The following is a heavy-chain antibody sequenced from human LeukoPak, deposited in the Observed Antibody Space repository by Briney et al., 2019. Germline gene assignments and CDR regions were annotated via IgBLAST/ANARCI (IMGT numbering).Heavy chain of an antibody. J-gene: IGHJ3*02. CDR3: ARSLIANGAFDI. Sequence: GGSERLSCAASGFTFSSYTMNWVRQAPGKGLEWASDISSSVSYIDYADSVKGRFTISRDNAKNSLFLQMNSLRAEDTAVYYCARSLIANGAFDIWGQGTMVTVSS. V-gene: IGHV3-21*01. CDR1: GFTFSSYT. CDR2: ISSSVSYI. D-gene: IGHD2-21*01.